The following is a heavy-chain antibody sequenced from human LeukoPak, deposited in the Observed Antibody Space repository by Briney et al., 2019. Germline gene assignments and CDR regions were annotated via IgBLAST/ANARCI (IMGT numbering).Heavy chain of an antibody. CDR3: GRGGIEAAGMALRI. CDR1: GDSISSYY. CDR2: IYYSGST. Sequence: SETLSLTCTVSGDSISSYYWSWIRQPPGKGLEWVGYIYYSGSTNYNPPLKSRVTISVDTSKNQFSLKLSSVSAADTAVYYCGRGGIEAAGMALRIWGQGTMVTVSS. D-gene: IGHD6-13*01. V-gene: IGHV4-59*01. J-gene: IGHJ3*02.